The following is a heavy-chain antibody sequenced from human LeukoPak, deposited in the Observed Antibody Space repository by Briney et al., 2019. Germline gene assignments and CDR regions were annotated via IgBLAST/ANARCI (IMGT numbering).Heavy chain of an antibody. D-gene: IGHD6-13*01. CDR1: GFTFSDYY. Sequence: GGSLRLSCAASGFTFSDYYMSWIRQAPGKGLEWVSYISSSGSTIYYADSVKGRFTISRDNAKNSLYLQMNSLRAEDTAVYYCARDDTQKYSSSPHGFDPWGQGTLVTVSS. V-gene: IGHV3-11*04. J-gene: IGHJ5*02. CDR2: ISSSGSTI. CDR3: ARDDTQKYSSSPHGFDP.